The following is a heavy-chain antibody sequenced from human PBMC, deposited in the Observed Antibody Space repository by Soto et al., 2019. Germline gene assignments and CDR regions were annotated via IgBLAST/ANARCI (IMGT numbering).Heavy chain of an antibody. D-gene: IGHD3-22*01. V-gene: IGHV5-51*01. CDR3: AGLVPDSSGYARRDV. J-gene: IGHJ6*02. CDR2: IYPVDSDT. CDR1: GYSFTSYW. Sequence: PGQSLKISCKASGYSFTSYWISWVRQMPGKGLEWMGLIYPVDSDTRYSPSFPGQVTISSDKSISTAYLQWSSLKDSEPAMYSCAGLVPDSSGYARRDVCGQRTTVT.